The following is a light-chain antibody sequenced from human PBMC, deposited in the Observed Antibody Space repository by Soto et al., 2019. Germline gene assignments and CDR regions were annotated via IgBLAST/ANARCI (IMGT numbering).Light chain of an antibody. CDR1: QSIGRW. V-gene: IGKV1-5*01. J-gene: IGKJ4*01. CDR2: DAS. CDR3: QQYNSYLT. Sequence: IQMTQSPSTLSASVRDRVTITCRASQSIGRWLAWYQQKPGKAPKLLIFDASTLESGVPSRFSGSGSGTEFTLTISSLQPDDFATYYCQQYNSYLTFGGGTKVDI.